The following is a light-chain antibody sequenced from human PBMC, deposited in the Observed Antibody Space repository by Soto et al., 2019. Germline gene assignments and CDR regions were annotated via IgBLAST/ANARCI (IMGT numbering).Light chain of an antibody. CDR2: KAS. Sequence: DIQMTQSPSTLSASVGDRVTITCRSSQSVSRWLAWYQQKPGKAPNLLIYKASNLQSGVPSRVSGSGSGTEFNLSISSLQPDDFATYYCQQYNGDSTFGGGTKVEIK. J-gene: IGKJ4*01. V-gene: IGKV1-5*03. CDR1: QSVSRW. CDR3: QQYNGDST.